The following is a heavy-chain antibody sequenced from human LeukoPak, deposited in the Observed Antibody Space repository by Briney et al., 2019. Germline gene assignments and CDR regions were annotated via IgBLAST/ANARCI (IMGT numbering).Heavy chain of an antibody. V-gene: IGHV1-2*02. J-gene: IGHJ3*02. CDR3: AGSGGIAVAGTNLGAFDI. CDR1: GYAFTGYY. CDR2: INPNSGGT. D-gene: IGHD6-19*01. Sequence: HRASVKVSCKAYGYAFTGYYMHWVRQAPGQGLEWMGWINPNSGGTNYALKFQGRGTMTRDMSTNTVYMDLSSLRSEDTAVYYCAGSGGIAVAGTNLGAFDIWGQGTMVTVSS.